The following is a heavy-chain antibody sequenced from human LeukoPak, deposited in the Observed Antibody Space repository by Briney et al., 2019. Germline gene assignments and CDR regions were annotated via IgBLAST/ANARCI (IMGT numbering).Heavy chain of an antibody. V-gene: IGHV4-38-2*01. CDR1: GYSISSGYY. J-gene: IGHJ4*02. CDR2: IYHSGST. CDR3: ARVFTIFGVVTNY. Sequence: SETLSLTCAVSGYSISSGYYWGWIRQPPGKGLEWIGSIYHSGSTYYNPSLKSRVTISGDTSKNQFSLKLSSVTAADTAVYYCARVFTIFGVVTNYWGQGTLVTVSS. D-gene: IGHD3-3*01.